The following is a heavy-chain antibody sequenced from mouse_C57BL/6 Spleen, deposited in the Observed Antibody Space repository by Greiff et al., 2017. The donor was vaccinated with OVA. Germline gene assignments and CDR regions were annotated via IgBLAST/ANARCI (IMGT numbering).Heavy chain of an antibody. CDR2: IRLKSDNYAT. CDR1: GFTFSNYW. Sequence: EVKLMESGGGLVQPGGSMKLSCVASGFTFSNYWMNWVRQSPEKGLEWVAQIRLKSDNYATHYAESVKGRFTISRDDSKSSVYLQMNNLRAEDTGIYYCTGPATVVELGYYYAMDYWGQGTSVTVSS. CDR3: TGPATVVELGYYYAMDY. D-gene: IGHD1-1*01. V-gene: IGHV6-3*01. J-gene: IGHJ4*01.